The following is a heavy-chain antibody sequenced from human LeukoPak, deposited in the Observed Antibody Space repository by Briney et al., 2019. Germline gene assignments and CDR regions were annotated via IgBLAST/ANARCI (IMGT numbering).Heavy chain of an antibody. V-gene: IGHV3-74*01. CDR3: ARDDSRGFAH. D-gene: IGHD2-21*01. CDR2: INTDGRSP. J-gene: IGHJ4*02. Sequence: RSLRLSCAASGFTFSSYWMHWVRQAPGKGLVWVSRINTDGRSPTYADSVKGRFTISRDNAKNTLYLQMNSLRAEDTAVYYCARDDSRGFAHWGQGTLVTVSS. CDR1: GFTFSSYW.